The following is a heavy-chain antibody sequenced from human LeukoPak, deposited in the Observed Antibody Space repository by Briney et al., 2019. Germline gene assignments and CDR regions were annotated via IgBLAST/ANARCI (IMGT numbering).Heavy chain of an antibody. D-gene: IGHD6-6*01. V-gene: IGHV3-21*01. Sequence: GGSLRLSCAASGFTFSDYNMNWARQSPEKGLEWVSSITSGTTYIYYADSVRGRFTLSRDNAKNSLYLQMNSLRAEDTAVYYCARWPYSSSYYFDYWGQGTLVTVSS. CDR2: ITSGTTYI. CDR3: ARWPYSSSYYFDY. J-gene: IGHJ4*02. CDR1: GFTFSDYN.